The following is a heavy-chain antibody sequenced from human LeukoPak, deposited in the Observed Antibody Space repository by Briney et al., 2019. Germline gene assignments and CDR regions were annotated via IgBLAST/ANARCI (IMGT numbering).Heavy chain of an antibody. CDR2: IYYSGST. Sequence: PSETLSLTCTVSGGSISSYYWSWIRQPPGKGLEWIGYIYYSGSTNYNPSLKSRVTISVDTSKNQFSLKLSSVTAADTAVYYCARSARVSGWYFGYWGQGTLVTVSS. CDR3: ARSARVSGWYFGY. CDR1: GGSISSYY. V-gene: IGHV4-59*01. J-gene: IGHJ4*02. D-gene: IGHD6-19*01.